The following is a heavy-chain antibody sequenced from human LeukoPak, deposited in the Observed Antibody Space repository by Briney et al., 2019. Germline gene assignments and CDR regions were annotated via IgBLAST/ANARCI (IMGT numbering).Heavy chain of an antibody. Sequence: SETLSLTCAVYGGSFSGYYWSWIRQPPGKGLEWIGEINHSGSTNYNPSLKSRVTISVDTSKNQFSLKLSSVTAADTAVYYCARDKLETAPNDYWGQGTLVTVSS. CDR3: ARDKLETAPNDY. J-gene: IGHJ4*02. V-gene: IGHV4-34*01. D-gene: IGHD4-23*01. CDR2: INHSGST. CDR1: GGSFSGYY.